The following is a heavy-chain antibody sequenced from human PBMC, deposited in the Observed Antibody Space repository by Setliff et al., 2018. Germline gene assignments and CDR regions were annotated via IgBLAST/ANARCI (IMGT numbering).Heavy chain of an antibody. D-gene: IGHD3-3*01. CDR1: GYNFKTYA. J-gene: IGHJ4*02. CDR2: IGLYDGHT. Sequence: EASVKVSCKASGYNFKTYAISWVRQAPGQGLEWMGFIGLYDGHTNYAQNFQGRLTVTTDTSTSTGYMELRSLRYDDTAVYYCARAPRLEWILPTFDYWGQGTPVTV. V-gene: IGHV1-18*01. CDR3: ARAPRLEWILPTFDY.